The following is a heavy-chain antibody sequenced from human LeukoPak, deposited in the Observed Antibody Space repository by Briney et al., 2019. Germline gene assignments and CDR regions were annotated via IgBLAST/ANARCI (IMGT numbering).Heavy chain of an antibody. CDR3: ARRLSAAAGTSYFDY. CDR1: GYSISSGYY. Sequence: PSETLSLTCTVSGYSISSGYYWGWIRQPPGKGLEWIGSIYHSGSTYYNPSLKSRVTISVDTSKNQFSLKLSSVTAADTAVYYCARRLSAAAGTSYFDYWGQGTLVTVSS. CDR2: IYHSGST. D-gene: IGHD6-13*01. V-gene: IGHV4-38-2*02. J-gene: IGHJ4*02.